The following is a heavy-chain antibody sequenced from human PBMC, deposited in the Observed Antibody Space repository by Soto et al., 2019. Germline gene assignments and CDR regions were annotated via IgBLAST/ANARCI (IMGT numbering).Heavy chain of an antibody. V-gene: IGHV4-34*01. J-gene: IGHJ5*02. CDR2: INHSGST. Sequence: QVQLQQWGAGLLKPSETLSLTCAVYGGSFSGYYWSWIRQPPGKGLEWIGEINHSGSTNYNPALKSRVTISVDTSKNQFSLKLSSVTAADTAVYYCARYYYGSRSAVGDWFDPWGQGTLVTVSS. CDR1: GGSFSGYY. CDR3: ARYYYGSRSAVGDWFDP. D-gene: IGHD3-10*01.